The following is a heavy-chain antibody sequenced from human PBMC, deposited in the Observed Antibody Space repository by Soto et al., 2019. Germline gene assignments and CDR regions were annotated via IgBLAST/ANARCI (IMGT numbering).Heavy chain of an antibody. CDR1: GGSISSYY. V-gene: IGHV4-59*01. CDR3: ARVTYYYDSSRSDAFDI. J-gene: IGHJ3*02. Sequence: QVQLQESGPGLVKPSETLSLTCTVSGGSISSYYWSWIRQPPGKGLEWIGYIYYSGSTNYNPSLNDRVTISVATSKNQFSLKLSSVTAADTAVYYCARVTYYYDSSRSDAFDIWGQGTMVTVSS. D-gene: IGHD3-22*01. CDR2: IYYSGST.